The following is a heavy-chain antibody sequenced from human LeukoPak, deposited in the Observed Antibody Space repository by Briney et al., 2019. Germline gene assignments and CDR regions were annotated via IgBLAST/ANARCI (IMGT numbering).Heavy chain of an antibody. J-gene: IGHJ4*02. V-gene: IGHV1-18*04. CDR3: ARSGYSCGHGDY. Sequence: ASVKVSCKASGYTFSSHYISWVRQAPGQGHEWIGWISAYNGKTSYAQKLQGRVTMTTDTSTSTAYMDLRSLRSDDTAVYYCARSGYSCGHGDYWGQGTLVTVSS. CDR1: GYTFSSHY. CDR2: ISAYNGKT. D-gene: IGHD5-18*01.